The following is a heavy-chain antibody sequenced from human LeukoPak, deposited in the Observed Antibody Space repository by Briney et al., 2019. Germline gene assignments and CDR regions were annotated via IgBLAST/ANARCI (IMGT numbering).Heavy chain of an antibody. D-gene: IGHD4-23*01. CDR3: ARVHGGYYDHVDY. J-gene: IGHJ4*02. Sequence: ASVKVSCKASGYTFTSYYMHWVRQAPGQGLEWMGIINPSGGSTSYAQKFQGRVTMTRDASTSTVYMELSSLGSEDTAVYYCARVHGGYYDHVDYWGQGTLVTVSS. CDR1: GYTFTSYY. V-gene: IGHV1-46*01. CDR2: INPSGGST.